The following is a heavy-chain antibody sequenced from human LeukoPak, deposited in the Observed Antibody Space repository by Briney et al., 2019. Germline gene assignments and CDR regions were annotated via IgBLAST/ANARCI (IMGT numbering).Heavy chain of an antibody. V-gene: IGHV4-34*01. CDR3: ARGFVGCSSTSCSRSMAHY. J-gene: IGHJ4*02. CDR1: GGSFSGHY. Sequence: SETLSLTCAVYGGSFSGHYWSWIRQPPGKGLEWIGEINHSGSTNYNPSLKSRVTISVDTSKNQFSLKLSSVTAADTAVYYCARGFVGCSSTSCSRSMAHYWGQGTLVTVSS. CDR2: INHSGST. D-gene: IGHD2-2*01.